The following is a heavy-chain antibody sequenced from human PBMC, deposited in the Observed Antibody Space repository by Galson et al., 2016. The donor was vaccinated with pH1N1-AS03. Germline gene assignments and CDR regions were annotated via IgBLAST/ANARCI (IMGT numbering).Heavy chain of an antibody. CDR2: IYPGVNA. J-gene: IGHJ5*02. V-gene: IGHV4-38-2*02. Sequence: ETLSLTCTVSGYSITTGHYWGWMRQPPGKGLEWIGSIYPGVNADYNPSLKSRVTISVDTSKNQFSLKLSSVTAADTAVYYCARSPRVISVAGTFPSRFDPWGQGTLVTVSS. D-gene: IGHD6-19*01. CDR3: ARSPRVISVAGTFPSRFDP. CDR1: GYSITTGHY.